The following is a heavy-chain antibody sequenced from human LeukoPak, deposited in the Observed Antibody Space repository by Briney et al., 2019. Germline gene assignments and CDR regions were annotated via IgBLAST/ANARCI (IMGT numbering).Heavy chain of an antibody. CDR3: AREVESWFGDLLSYFDS. D-gene: IGHD3-10*01. CDR1: GFSIGTGYS. CDR2: IYHRGNT. Sequence: PSETLSLTCSVTGFSIGTGYSWGWIRQPPGKGLEWIGTIYHRGNTYYNPSLMSRVTISLDTSKNQFSLRLTSVTAADTALYYCAREVESWFGDLLSYFDSWGQGTQVTVSS. V-gene: IGHV4-38-2*02. J-gene: IGHJ4*02.